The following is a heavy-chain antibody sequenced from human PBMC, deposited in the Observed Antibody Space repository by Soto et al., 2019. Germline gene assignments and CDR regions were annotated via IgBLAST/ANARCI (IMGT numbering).Heavy chain of an antibody. D-gene: IGHD3-3*01. CDR1: GFTFNNDW. J-gene: IGHJ4*02. V-gene: IGHV3-7*03. Sequence: EVQLVESGGGLVQPGGSLRLSCAASGFTFNNDWMSWVRQAPGKGLEWVANIKRDGSEKYYADSVKGRFTISRDNAKNSLDLQMNSLRVEDTAVYYCARWSGGGPNWGQGTLVIVSS. CDR3: ARWSGGGPN. CDR2: IKRDGSEK.